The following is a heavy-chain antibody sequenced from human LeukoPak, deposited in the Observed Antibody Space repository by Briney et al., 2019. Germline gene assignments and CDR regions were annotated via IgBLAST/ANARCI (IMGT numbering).Heavy chain of an antibody. CDR3: ARETGYYYYYYMDV. Sequence: GGSLRLSCAASGFTLEDFGMSWVRQAPGKGLEWVSGINWNGGSTGYADSVKDRFTISRGNAKNSLYLQMNSLRADDTALYYCARETGYYYYYYMDVWGKGTTVTVSS. CDR2: INWNGGST. V-gene: IGHV3-20*04. CDR1: GFTLEDFG. D-gene: IGHD7-27*01. J-gene: IGHJ6*03.